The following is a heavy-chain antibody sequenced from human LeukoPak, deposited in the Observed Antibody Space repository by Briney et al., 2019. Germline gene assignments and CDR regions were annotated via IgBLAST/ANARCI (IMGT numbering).Heavy chain of an antibody. CDR3: AKASADGAIDFDY. Sequence: GRSLRLSCAASGFTFSSYGVHWVRQAPGKGLEWVAVISYDGSNKYYADSVKGRFTISRDNSKNTLYLQMNSLRAEDTAVYYCAKASADGAIDFDYWGQGTLVTVSS. CDR2: ISYDGSNK. J-gene: IGHJ4*02. CDR1: GFTFSSYG. V-gene: IGHV3-30*18. D-gene: IGHD1-26*01.